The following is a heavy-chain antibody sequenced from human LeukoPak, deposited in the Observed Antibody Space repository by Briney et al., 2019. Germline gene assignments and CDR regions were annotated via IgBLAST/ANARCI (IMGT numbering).Heavy chain of an antibody. CDR1: GGPIYSYY. D-gene: IGHD3-22*01. Sequence: SETLSLTCTVSGGPIYSYYWSWIRQTAGKGLEWIGRLYPGVSTNYNPSLKSRVTMSVDTSKNQFALKLNAVTAADTAVYYCARLKFYDSTGYSPGHYMDVWGKGTTVTVS. CDR3: ARLKFYDSTGYSPGHYMDV. J-gene: IGHJ6*03. V-gene: IGHV4-4*07. CDR2: LYPGVST.